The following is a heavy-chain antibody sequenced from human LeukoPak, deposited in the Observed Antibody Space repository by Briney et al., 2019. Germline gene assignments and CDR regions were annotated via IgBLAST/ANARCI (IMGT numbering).Heavy chain of an antibody. J-gene: IGHJ5*02. CDR1: GGSFSGYY. V-gene: IGHV4-34*01. CDR2: INYSGST. D-gene: IGHD1-26*01. Sequence: SETLSLTCAVYGGSFSGYYWSWIRQPPGKGLEWIGEINYSGSTNYNPSLKSRVTISVDTSKNQFSLKLSSVTAADTAVYYCARGLVGDQAGWFDPWGQGTMVTVSS. CDR3: ARGLVGDQAGWFDP.